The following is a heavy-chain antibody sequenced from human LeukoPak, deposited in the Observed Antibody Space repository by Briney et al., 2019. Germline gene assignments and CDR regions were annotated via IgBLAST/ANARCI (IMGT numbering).Heavy chain of an antibody. D-gene: IGHD1-26*01. V-gene: IGHV4-34*01. CDR1: GGSLSGYY. J-gene: IGHJ4*02. Sequence: SETLSLTCAVYGGSLSGYYWSWIRQPPGKGLEWIGEINHSGSTNYNPSLKSRVTISVDTSKNQFSLKLSSVTAADTAVYYCARAQYSGKLGYWGQGTLVTVSS. CDR2: INHSGST. CDR3: ARAQYSGKLGY.